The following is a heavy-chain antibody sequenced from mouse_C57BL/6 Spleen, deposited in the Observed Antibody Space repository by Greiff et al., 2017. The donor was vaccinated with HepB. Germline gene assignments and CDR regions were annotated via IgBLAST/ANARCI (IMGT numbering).Heavy chain of an antibody. CDR1: GYTFTSYW. Sequence: QVQLQQPGAELVMPGASVKLSCKASGYTFTSYWMHWVKQRPGQGLEWIGEIDPSDSYTNYNQKFKGKSTLTVDKSSSTAYMQLSSLTSEDSAVYYCARKGQLGDYAMDYWGQGTSVTVSS. CDR3: ARKGQLGDYAMDY. J-gene: IGHJ4*01. V-gene: IGHV1-69*01. D-gene: IGHD4-1*02. CDR2: IDPSDSYT.